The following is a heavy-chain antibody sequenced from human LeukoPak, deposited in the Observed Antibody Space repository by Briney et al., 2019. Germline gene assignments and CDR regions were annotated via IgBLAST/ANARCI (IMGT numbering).Heavy chain of an antibody. CDR1: GFTFSDSY. J-gene: IGHJ4*02. Sequence: GGSLRLSCAASGFTFSDSYMSWIRQVPGKGLEWISYISSSGGTIYYADSVKGRFTISRDNAKNSLYLQMNSLRAGDTAVYYCAKEGGDWGEGYFDYWGQGTLVTVPS. CDR2: ISSSGGTI. CDR3: AKEGGDWGEGYFDY. V-gene: IGHV3-11*01. D-gene: IGHD7-27*01.